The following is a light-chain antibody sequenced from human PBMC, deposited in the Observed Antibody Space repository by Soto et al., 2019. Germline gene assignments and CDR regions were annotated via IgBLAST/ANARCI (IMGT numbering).Light chain of an antibody. Sequence: NFMLTQPHSVSESPGKTVTISCTRSSGRVASNYVQWYQQRPGSAPTTVIFEDDQRPSGVPDRFSGSIDSSSNSAFLTISGLKTEDEAAYYCQSYDSPKEVFGGGTKVTV. CDR3: QSYDSPKEV. CDR1: SGRVASNY. V-gene: IGLV6-57*04. CDR2: EDD. J-gene: IGLJ3*02.